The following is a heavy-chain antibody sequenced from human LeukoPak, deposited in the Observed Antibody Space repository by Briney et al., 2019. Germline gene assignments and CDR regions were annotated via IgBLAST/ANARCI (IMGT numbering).Heavy chain of an antibody. Sequence: SSETLSLTCAVYGGSFSGYYWSWIRQPPGKGLEWIGEINHSGSTNYNPSLKSRVTISVDTSKNQFSLKLSSVTAADTAVYYCARSPRGSRRTLDYWGQGTLVTVSS. V-gene: IGHV4-34*01. CDR1: GGSFSGYY. D-gene: IGHD2-15*01. CDR3: ARSPRGSRRTLDY. J-gene: IGHJ4*02. CDR2: INHSGST.